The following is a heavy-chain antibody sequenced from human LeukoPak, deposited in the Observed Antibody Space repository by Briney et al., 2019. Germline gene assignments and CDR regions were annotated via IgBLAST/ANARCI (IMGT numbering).Heavy chain of an antibody. J-gene: IGHJ2*01. CDR1: GFRFISYW. CDR3: ARQPDYGDYVDWYFDL. V-gene: IGHV3-7*03. D-gene: IGHD4-17*01. CDR2: IKQDGSER. Sequence: GGSLRLSCAASGFRFISYWMTWVRQAPGKGLEWVANIKQDGSERYYVDSVKGRFTISRDNAKNSVYLRMNSLRAEDTAVYYCARQPDYGDYVDWYFDLWGRGTLVTVSS.